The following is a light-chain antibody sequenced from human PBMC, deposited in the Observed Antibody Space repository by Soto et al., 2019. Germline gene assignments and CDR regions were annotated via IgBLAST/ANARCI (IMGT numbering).Light chain of an antibody. V-gene: IGLV2-14*01. CDR1: SSDVGGYRY. CDR3: SSYTSSSTLGV. Sequence: QSALTQPASVSGSPGQSITISCTGTSSDVGGYRYVSWYQQHPGKAPKLMIYDVSNRPSGVSNRFSGSKSGNTASLTISGLQAEDEADCYCSSYTSSSTLGVFGTGTKLTVL. J-gene: IGLJ1*01. CDR2: DVS.